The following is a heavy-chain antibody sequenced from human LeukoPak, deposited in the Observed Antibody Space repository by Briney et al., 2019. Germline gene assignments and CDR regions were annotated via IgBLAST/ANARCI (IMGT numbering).Heavy chain of an antibody. CDR1: GFTVSSNY. V-gene: IGHV3-53*01. CDR2: IYSGGST. Sequence: GGSLRLSCAASGFTVSSNYMSWVRQAPGKGLEWVSVIYSGGSTYYADSVKGRFTISRANSKNTLYLQMNSLRAEDTAVYYCARRSGSSWSDAFDIWGQGTMVTVSS. D-gene: IGHD6-13*01. J-gene: IGHJ3*02. CDR3: ARRSGSSWSDAFDI.